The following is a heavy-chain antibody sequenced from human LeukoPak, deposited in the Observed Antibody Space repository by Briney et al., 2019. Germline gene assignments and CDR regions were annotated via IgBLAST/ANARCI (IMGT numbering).Heavy chain of an antibody. CDR3: ARGPISRWFGELLGYYYGMDV. V-gene: IGHV1-8*02. CDR2: MNPNSGNT. Sequence: ASVKVSCKASGYTFTSYYMHWVRQAPGQGLEWMGWMNPNSGNTGYAQKFQGRVTMTRNTSISTAYMELSSLRSEDTAVYYCARGPISRWFGELLGYYYGMDVWGQGTTVTVSS. J-gene: IGHJ6*02. CDR1: GYTFTSYY. D-gene: IGHD3-10*01.